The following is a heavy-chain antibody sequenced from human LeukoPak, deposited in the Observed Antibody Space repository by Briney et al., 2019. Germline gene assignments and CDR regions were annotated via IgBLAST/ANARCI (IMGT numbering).Heavy chain of an antibody. CDR3: ARVGQQLGNDY. Sequence: GASVKVSCKASGYTFSDYYIHWLRQAPGQRLEWMGWINAGNGNTKYSQKFQGRVTITRDTSASTAYMELSSLRSEDTAVYYCARVGQQLGNDYWGQGTLVTVSS. V-gene: IGHV1/OR15-3*02. J-gene: IGHJ4*02. CDR2: INAGNGNT. CDR1: GYTFSDYY. D-gene: IGHD6-13*01.